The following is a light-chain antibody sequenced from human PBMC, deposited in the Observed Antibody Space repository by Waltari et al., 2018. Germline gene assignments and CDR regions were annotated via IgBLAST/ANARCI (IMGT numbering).Light chain of an antibody. Sequence: LVLTQSPSASASLGASVKLTCTLSSGYSSNVIAWLQQQPGKGPRYLMKVNSDGSNRKGDDIPDRFSASNSGTECYLTISSLQSEDEADYYCQTGGHGTWVFGGGTKLTVL. CDR3: QTGGHGTWV. CDR1: SGYSSNV. J-gene: IGLJ3*02. CDR2: VNSDGSN. V-gene: IGLV4-69*01.